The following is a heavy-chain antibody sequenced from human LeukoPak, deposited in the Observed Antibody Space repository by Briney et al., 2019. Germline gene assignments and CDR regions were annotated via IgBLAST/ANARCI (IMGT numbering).Heavy chain of an antibody. CDR1: GFTFSTKS. J-gene: IGHJ4*02. V-gene: IGHV3-48*02. CDR3: ASRDYFDY. CDR2: ITADSGTT. Sequence: PGTSLRLSCAVSGFTFSTKSMNWVRQAPGKGLEWVSYITADSGTTYYADSVKGRFTISRDNAKNSLYLQMNSLRDEDTAVYYCASRDYFDYWGQGTLVTVSS.